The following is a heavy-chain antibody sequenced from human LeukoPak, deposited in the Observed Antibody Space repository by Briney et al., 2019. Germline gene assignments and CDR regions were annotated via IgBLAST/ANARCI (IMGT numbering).Heavy chain of an antibody. Sequence: GRSLRLSCAASGFTFSSYGMHWVRQAPGKGLEWVAVIWYDGSNKYYADSVKGRFTISRDNSKNTLYLQMNSLRAEDTAVYYCARDRHHPGQFDYWGQGTLVTVSS. J-gene: IGHJ4*02. CDR2: IWYDGSNK. CDR1: GFTFSSYG. D-gene: IGHD1-14*01. CDR3: ARDRHHPGQFDY. V-gene: IGHV3-33*01.